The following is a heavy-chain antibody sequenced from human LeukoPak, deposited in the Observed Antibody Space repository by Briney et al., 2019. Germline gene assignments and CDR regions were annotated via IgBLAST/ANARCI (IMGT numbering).Heavy chain of an antibody. Sequence: ASVTVSCKASGYTFTGYYMHWVRQAPGQGLEWMGWINPNSGGTNYAQKFQGRVTTTRDTSISTAYMELSRLRSDDTAVYYCAFHTRYCSSTSCSDYWGQGTLVSVSS. D-gene: IGHD2-2*01. CDR2: INPNSGGT. CDR1: GYTFTGYY. J-gene: IGHJ4*02. CDR3: AFHTRYCSSTSCSDY. V-gene: IGHV1-2*02.